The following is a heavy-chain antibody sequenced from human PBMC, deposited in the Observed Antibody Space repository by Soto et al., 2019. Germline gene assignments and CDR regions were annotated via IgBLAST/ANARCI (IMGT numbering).Heavy chain of an antibody. CDR3: ARDGAHYSGYDSFHYYYGMDV. V-gene: IGHV3-7*04. CDR1: GFTFSSYW. Sequence: EVQLVESGGGLVQPGGSLRLSCAASGFTFSSYWMSWVRQAPGKGLEWVANIKQDGSEKYYVDSVKGRFTISRDNAKNSLYLQMNSLRAEDTAVYYCARDGAHYSGYDSFHYYYGMDVWGQGTTVTVSS. D-gene: IGHD5-12*01. CDR2: IKQDGSEK. J-gene: IGHJ6*02.